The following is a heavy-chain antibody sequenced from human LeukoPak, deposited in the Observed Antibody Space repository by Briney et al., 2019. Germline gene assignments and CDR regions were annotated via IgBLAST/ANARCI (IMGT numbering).Heavy chain of an antibody. J-gene: IGHJ1*01. CDR2: IYYSGST. V-gene: IGHV4-39*01. CDR3: ARQINYDSSGYYSVEYFQH. Sequence: PSETLSLTCTVSGGSISSSSYYWGWIRQPPGKGLEWIGSIYYSGSTYYNPSLKSRVTISVDTSKNQFSLKLSSVTAADTAVYYCARQINYDSSGYYSVEYFQHWGQGTLVTVSS. D-gene: IGHD3-22*01. CDR1: GGSISSSSYY.